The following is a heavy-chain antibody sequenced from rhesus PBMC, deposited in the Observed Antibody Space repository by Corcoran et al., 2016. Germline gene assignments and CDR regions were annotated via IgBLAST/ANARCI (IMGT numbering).Heavy chain of an antibody. Sequence: QVQLQESGPGLVKPSETLSLTCAVSGGSISSNYWICIRQPPGKGLEWVGRIYGSSGSTSYNPSLTIRVTISTDTSKNQFALRLSSVTAADTAVYFCARENPTRGLDSWGQGVVVTVSS. J-gene: IGHJ6*01. V-gene: IGHV4-147*01. CDR1: GGSISSNY. CDR2: IYGSSGST. CDR3: ARENPTRGLDS. D-gene: IGHD2-2*01.